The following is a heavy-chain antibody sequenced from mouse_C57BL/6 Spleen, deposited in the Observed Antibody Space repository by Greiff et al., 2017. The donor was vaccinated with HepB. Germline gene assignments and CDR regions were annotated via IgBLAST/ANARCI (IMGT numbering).Heavy chain of an antibody. CDR3: ARVEYYSNRYFDY. CDR1: GYSFTSYY. D-gene: IGHD2-5*01. J-gene: IGHJ2*01. V-gene: IGHV1-66*01. CDR2: IYPGSGNT. Sequence: VQLQESGPELVKPGASVKISCKASGYSFTSYYIHWVKQRPGQGLEWIGWIYPGSGNTKYNEKFKGKATLTADTSSSTAYMQLSSLTSEDSAVYYCARVEYYSNRYFDYWGQVTTLTVSS.